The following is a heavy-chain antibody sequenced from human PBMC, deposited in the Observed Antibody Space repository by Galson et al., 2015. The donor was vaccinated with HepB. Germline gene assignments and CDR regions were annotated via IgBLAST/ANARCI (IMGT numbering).Heavy chain of an antibody. V-gene: IGHV1-24*01. CDR1: GYTLTELS. CDR3: ATEVAVAGFDAFDI. Sequence: VKVSCKVSGYTLTELSMHWVRQAPGKGLEWMGGFDPEDGETIYAQKFQGRVTMTEDTSTDTAYMELSSQRSEDTAVYYCATEVAVAGFDAFDIWGQGTMVTVSS. J-gene: IGHJ3*02. D-gene: IGHD6-19*01. CDR2: FDPEDGET.